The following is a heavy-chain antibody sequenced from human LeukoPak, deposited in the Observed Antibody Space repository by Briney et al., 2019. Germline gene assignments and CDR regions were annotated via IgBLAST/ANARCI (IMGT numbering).Heavy chain of an antibody. CDR1: GYTFTSYD. V-gene: IGHV1-8*01. Sequence: ASVKVSCKASGYTFTSYDINWVRQATGQGLEWMGWMNPNSGNTGYAQKFQGRVTMTRNTSISTAYMELSSLRSEDTAVYYCARGRRLRGWYPNNWFDPWGREPWSPSPQ. CDR2: MNPNSGNT. D-gene: IGHD6-19*01. J-gene: IGHJ5*02. CDR3: ARGRRLRGWYPNNWFDP.